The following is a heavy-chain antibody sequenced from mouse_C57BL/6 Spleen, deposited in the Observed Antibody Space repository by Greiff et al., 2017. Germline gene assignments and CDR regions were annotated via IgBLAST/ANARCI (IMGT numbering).Heavy chain of an antibody. Sequence: VQLQQSGPELVKPGASVKISCKASGYSFTDYNMNWVKQSNGQSLEWIGVINPNYGTTIYNQKFKGKATLTVDQSSSTAYMQLNSLTSEDSAVYYCARRYYGNYDAMDYWGQGTSVTVSS. J-gene: IGHJ4*01. CDR3: ARRYYGNYDAMDY. CDR1: GYSFTDYN. CDR2: INPNYGTT. V-gene: IGHV1-39*01. D-gene: IGHD2-1*01.